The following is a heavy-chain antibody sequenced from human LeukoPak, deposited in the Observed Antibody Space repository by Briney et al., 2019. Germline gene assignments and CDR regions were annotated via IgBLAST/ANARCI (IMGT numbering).Heavy chain of an antibody. V-gene: IGHV3-33*01. CDR2: IWYDGSKK. D-gene: IGHD4-17*01. CDR1: GFTFNNYG. J-gene: IGHJ4*02. CDR3: AREMNYGDYFDY. Sequence: GGSLRLSCAASGFTFNNYGMFWVRQAPGKGLEWVAVIWYDGSKKDYADSVKGRFTISRDNSKNTLYLQMNSLRAEDTAVYYCAREMNYGDYFDYWGQGTLVTVSS.